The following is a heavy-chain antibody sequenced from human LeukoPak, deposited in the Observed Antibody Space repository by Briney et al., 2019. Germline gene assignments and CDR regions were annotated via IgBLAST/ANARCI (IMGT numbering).Heavy chain of an antibody. V-gene: IGHV3-30*02. CDR1: GFTFSSYG. Sequence: GGSLRLSCAASGFTFSSYGMHWVRQAPGKGLEWVAFVRFDGSNNYYADSVKGRFTISRDNSKNTLYLQVNSLRAEDTAVYYCAKSSSGLYAFDIWGQGTMVTVSS. CDR2: VRFDGSNN. D-gene: IGHD6-6*01. CDR3: AKSSSGLYAFDI. J-gene: IGHJ3*02.